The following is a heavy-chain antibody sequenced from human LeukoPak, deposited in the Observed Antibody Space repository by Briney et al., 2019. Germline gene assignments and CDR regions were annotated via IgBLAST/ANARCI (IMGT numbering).Heavy chain of an antibody. D-gene: IGHD5-12*01. Sequence: GGSLRQTLAACGFTLRSCDMRWVRQAPGKGLEWVSAISGSGGSTYYADSVKGRFTISRDNSKNTLYLQMSSLRAEDTAVYYCAKDSGYSGLPGEISFEHWGQGTLVTVSS. CDR2: ISGSGGST. V-gene: IGHV3-23*01. CDR3: AKDSGYSGLPGEISFEH. CDR1: GFTLRSCD. J-gene: IGHJ1*01.